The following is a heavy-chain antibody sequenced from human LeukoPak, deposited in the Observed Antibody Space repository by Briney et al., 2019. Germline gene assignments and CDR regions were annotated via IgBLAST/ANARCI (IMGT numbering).Heavy chain of an antibody. CDR3: AQSYSSSRGSYFDY. CDR1: GFTFSTYA. Sequence: GGSLRLSCAASGFTFSTYAMSWVRQAPGKGLEWVSTISGIGVSTLYADSVKGRFTISRDNSKNTLYLQMNSLRAEDTAVYYCAQSYSSSRGSYFDYWGQGTLVTASS. D-gene: IGHD6-6*01. V-gene: IGHV3-23*01. J-gene: IGHJ4*02. CDR2: ISGIGVST.